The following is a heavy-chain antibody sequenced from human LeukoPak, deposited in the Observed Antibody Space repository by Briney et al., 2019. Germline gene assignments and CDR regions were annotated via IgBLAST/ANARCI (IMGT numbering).Heavy chain of an antibody. V-gene: IGHV4-34*01. CDR3: ARDSRSRFETNSYYYYYYMDV. Sequence: SETLSLTCAVYGGSSSGYYWSWIRQPPGKGLEWIGEINHSGSTNYNPSLKSRVTISVDTSKNQFSLKLSSVTAADTAVHYCARDSRSRFETNSYYYYYYMDVWGKGTTVTVSS. CDR2: INHSGST. D-gene: IGHD1-1*01. J-gene: IGHJ6*03. CDR1: GGSSSGYY.